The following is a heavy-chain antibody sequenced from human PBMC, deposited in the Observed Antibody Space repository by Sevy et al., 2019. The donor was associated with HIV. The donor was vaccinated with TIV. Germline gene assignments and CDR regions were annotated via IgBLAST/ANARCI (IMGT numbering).Heavy chain of an antibody. CDR1: GYSISSGYY. D-gene: IGHD6-13*01. Sequence: SETLSLTCAVSGYSISSGYYWGWIRQPPGKGLEWIGSIYHSGSTYYNPSLKSRVTISVDTSKNQFSLKLSSLTAADTAVYYWARQDSSSPPASMDVWGKGTTVTVSS. V-gene: IGHV4-38-2*01. J-gene: IGHJ6*04. CDR3: ARQDSSSPPASMDV. CDR2: IYHSGST.